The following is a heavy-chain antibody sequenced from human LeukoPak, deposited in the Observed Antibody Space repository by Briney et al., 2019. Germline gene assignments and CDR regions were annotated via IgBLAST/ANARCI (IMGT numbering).Heavy chain of an antibody. Sequence: GASVKVSCKTSGYSFTDYYMHWVRQAPGQGLEWMGWINPNSGGTNYAQKFQGRVTMTRDTSISTAYMELSRLRSDDTAVYYCARAWVRGATLLYYYGMDVWGQGTTVTVSS. CDR3: ARAWVRGATLLYYYGMDV. D-gene: IGHD3-10*01. J-gene: IGHJ6*02. CDR2: INPNSGGT. V-gene: IGHV1-2*02. CDR1: GYSFTDYY.